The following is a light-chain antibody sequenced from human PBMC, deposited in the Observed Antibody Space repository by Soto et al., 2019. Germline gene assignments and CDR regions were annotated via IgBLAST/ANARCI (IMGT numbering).Light chain of an antibody. CDR3: QQYGSSGT. V-gene: IGKV3-20*01. Sequence: VLTQSPGTLSLSPEERATLSCRASQSVSNNYLAWYQQKPGQAPRLLIYGASNRATGIPDRFSGSGSGTDFTLTISRLEPEDFAVYYCQQYGSSGTFGQGTKVDIK. CDR2: GAS. CDR1: QSVSNNY. J-gene: IGKJ1*01.